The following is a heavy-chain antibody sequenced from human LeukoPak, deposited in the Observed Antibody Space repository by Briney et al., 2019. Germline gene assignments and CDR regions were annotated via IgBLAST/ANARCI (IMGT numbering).Heavy chain of an antibody. J-gene: IGHJ4*02. D-gene: IGHD6-19*01. Sequence: GGSLRLSCAASGFTFSSYSMNWVRQAPGKGLEWVSYISSSSSTIYYADSVKGRFTISRDNAKNSLYLQMDSLGAEDTAVYYCIVLAVAGTFGFDYWGQGTLVTVSS. V-gene: IGHV3-48*01. CDR2: ISSSSSTI. CDR3: IVLAVAGTFGFDY. CDR1: GFTFSSYS.